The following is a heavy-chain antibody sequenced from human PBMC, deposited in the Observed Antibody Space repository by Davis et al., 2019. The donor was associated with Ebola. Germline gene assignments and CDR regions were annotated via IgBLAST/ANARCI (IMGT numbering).Heavy chain of an antibody. CDR3: ARGPGDYGARWFDP. CDR1: GGSFSGYY. CDR2: INHSGST. Sequence: PSETLSLTCAVYGGSFSGYYWSWIRQPPGKGLEWIGEINHSGSTNYNPSLKSRVTISVDTSKNQFSLKLSSVTAADTAVYYCARGPGDYGARWFDPWGQGTLVTVSS. V-gene: IGHV4-34*01. D-gene: IGHD4/OR15-4a*01. J-gene: IGHJ5*02.